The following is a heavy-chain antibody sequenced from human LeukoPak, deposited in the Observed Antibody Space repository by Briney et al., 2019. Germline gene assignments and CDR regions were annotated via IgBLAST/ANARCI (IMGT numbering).Heavy chain of an antibody. CDR3: AKDQPAATPDHYFDY. D-gene: IGHD6-25*01. Sequence: SVKVSCKASGGTFSSYAISWVRQAPGQGLEWMGRIIPILGIANYAQKFQGRVTITADKSTSTAYMELSSLRSEDTAVYYCAKDQPAATPDHYFDYWGQGTLVTVSS. CDR2: IIPILGIA. J-gene: IGHJ4*02. CDR1: GGTFSSYA. V-gene: IGHV1-69*04.